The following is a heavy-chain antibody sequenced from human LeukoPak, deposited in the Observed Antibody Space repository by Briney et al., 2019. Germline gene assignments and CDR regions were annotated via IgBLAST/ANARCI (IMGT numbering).Heavy chain of an antibody. D-gene: IGHD2-15*01. Sequence: GGSLRLSCAASGITFTSSSMTWVRQAPGKGLEWVSSISSSSSYIYFADSLKGRFTISRDNAKNSLYLQMNSLRAEDTAVYYCARDFGRNWGQGTLVTVSS. V-gene: IGHV3-21*01. J-gene: IGHJ4*02. CDR1: GITFTSSS. CDR3: ARDFGRN. CDR2: ISSSSSYI.